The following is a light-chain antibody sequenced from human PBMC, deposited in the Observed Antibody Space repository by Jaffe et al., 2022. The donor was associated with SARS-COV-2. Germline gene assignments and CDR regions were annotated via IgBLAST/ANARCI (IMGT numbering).Light chain of an antibody. V-gene: IGLV1-44*01. CDR1: SSNIGSNT. Sequence: QSVLTQPPSASGTPGQRVTISCSGSSSNIGSNTVNWYQQLPGTAPKLLIYGNNQRPSGVPDRFSGSKSGTSASLAISGLQSEDEADYYCAAWDDSLSGQVVFGGGTKLTVL. CDR3: AAWDDSLSGQVV. J-gene: IGLJ2*01. CDR2: GNN.